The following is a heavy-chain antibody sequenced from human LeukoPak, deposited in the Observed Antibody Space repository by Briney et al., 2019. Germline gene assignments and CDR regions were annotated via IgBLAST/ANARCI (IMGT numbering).Heavy chain of an antibody. J-gene: IGHJ4*02. V-gene: IGHV1-18*01. CDR1: GYTFTSYG. CDR3: ARGTYYYDSSGQLPHDY. CDR2: IIAYNGNT. Sequence: GASVKVSCKASGYTFTSYGISWVRQAPGQGLEWIGWIIAYNGNTYYAQKLQGRVTMTTDTSTSTAYMELRSLRSDDTAVYYCARGTYYYDSSGQLPHDYWGQGTLVTVSS. D-gene: IGHD3-22*01.